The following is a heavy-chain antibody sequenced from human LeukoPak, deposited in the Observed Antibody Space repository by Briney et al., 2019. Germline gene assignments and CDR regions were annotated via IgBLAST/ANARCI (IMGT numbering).Heavy chain of an antibody. D-gene: IGHD3-22*01. CDR3: AKGPTTYHDSSGYFDY. J-gene: IGHJ4*02. CDR2: ISGSGGST. Sequence: GGSLRLSCAASGFTFSSYAMNWVRQAPGRGLEWVSVISGSGGSTYYADSVKGRFTISRDNSKNTLYLQMNSLRAEDTAVYYCAKGPTTYHDSSGYFDYWGQGTLVTVSS. CDR1: GFTFSSYA. V-gene: IGHV3-23*01.